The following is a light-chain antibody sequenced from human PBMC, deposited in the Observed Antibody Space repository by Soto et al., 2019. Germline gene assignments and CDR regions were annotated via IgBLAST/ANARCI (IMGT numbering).Light chain of an antibody. Sequence: QLVLTQPRSVSGSPGQSVTISCTGTSSDVASYNYVSWYQHHPGEAPNVMIYDVSKRPSGVPDRFSGSKSGNTASLTISGLQAEDEADYYCCSYVGNSVVFGGGTKVTVL. CDR2: DVS. CDR1: SSDVASYNY. J-gene: IGLJ2*01. V-gene: IGLV2-11*01. CDR3: CSYVGNSVV.